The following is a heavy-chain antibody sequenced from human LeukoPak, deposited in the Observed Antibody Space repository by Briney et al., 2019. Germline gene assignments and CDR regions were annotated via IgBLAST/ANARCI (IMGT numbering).Heavy chain of an antibody. CDR3: AKVSGSGSYYYDFDY. V-gene: IGHV3-9*01. Sequence: GGSLRLSCAASGFTFSSYAVSWVRQAPGKGLEWVSGISWNSGSIGYADSVKGRFTISRDNAKNSLYLQMNSLRPGDTALYYCAKVSGSGSYYYDFDYWGQGTLVTVSS. J-gene: IGHJ4*02. D-gene: IGHD3-10*01. CDR2: ISWNSGSI. CDR1: GFTFSSYA.